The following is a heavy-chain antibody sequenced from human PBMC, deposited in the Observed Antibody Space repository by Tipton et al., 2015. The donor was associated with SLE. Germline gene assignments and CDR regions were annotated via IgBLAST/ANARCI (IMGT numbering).Heavy chain of an antibody. CDR2: ISSSGRTI. J-gene: IGHJ6*02. CDR3: ARDAPSMVQVMDV. CDR1: GFTFSSYE. D-gene: IGHD3-10*01. Sequence: GSLRLSCAASGFTFSSYEMNWVRQAPGKGLEWVSYISSSGRTIYYADSVKGRFTISRDNAKNSLYLQMNSLRAEDTAVYYCARDAPSMVQVMDVWGQGTAVNVSS. V-gene: IGHV3-48*03.